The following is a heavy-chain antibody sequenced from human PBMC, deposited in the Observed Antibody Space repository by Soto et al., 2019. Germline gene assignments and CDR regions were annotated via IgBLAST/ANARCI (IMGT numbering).Heavy chain of an antibody. CDR1: GGSISSYY. CDR3: ARSVVVGLYYYYYGMDV. CDR2: IYTSGST. V-gene: IGHV4-4*07. D-gene: IGHD3-22*01. J-gene: IGHJ6*02. Sequence: SETLSLTCTVSGGSISSYYWSWILQPAGKGLEWIGRIYTSGSTNYNPSLKSRVTMSVDTSKNQFSLKLSSVTAADTAVYYCARSVVVGLYYYYYGMDVWGQGTTVTVSS.